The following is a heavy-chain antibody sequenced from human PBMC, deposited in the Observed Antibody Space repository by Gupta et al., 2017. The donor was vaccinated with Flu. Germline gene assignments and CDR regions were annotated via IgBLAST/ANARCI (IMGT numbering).Heavy chain of an antibody. CDR2: IHPNTGVT. CDR1: GYTFTGFY. V-gene: IGHV1-2*02. J-gene: IGHJ5*01. CDR3: AKVSIFPSALAAIGATGCFDS. D-gene: IGHD2-2*02. Sequence: QVQLVQSGAEVREPGASVKVSCEASGYTFTGFYLHWVRQAPGQGLEWMGWIHPNTGVTNSAQKFQGRVTMTRDTSISTAYMERRRLTSDDTAVYYCAKVSIFPSALAAIGATGCFDSWGQGTLVTVSS.